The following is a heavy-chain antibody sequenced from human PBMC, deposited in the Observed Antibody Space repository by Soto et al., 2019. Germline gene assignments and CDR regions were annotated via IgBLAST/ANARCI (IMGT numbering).Heavy chain of an antibody. CDR3: AKEGPGGGRHFYYAMDV. V-gene: IGHV3-30*02. D-gene: IGHD1-26*01. Sequence: GGSLRRSCAASGFTFNSYGLHWVRQAPGKGLEWVALITNDGNNEYYRESVKGRFSISRGRSTNTVDLLMNSLRPEDTGVYYCAKEGPGGGRHFYYAMDVWGQGTTVTVSS. J-gene: IGHJ6*02. CDR2: ITNDGNNE. CDR1: GFTFNSYG.